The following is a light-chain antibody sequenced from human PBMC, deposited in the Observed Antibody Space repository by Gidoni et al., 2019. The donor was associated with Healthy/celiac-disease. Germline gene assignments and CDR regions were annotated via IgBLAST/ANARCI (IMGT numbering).Light chain of an antibody. CDR1: QSHLHSNGYNY. V-gene: IGKV2-28*01. CDR3: MQALQTPIFT. J-gene: IGKJ3*01. CDR2: LGS. Sequence: DIVMTQSPLSLPVTPGEPASISCRSSQSHLHSNGYNYLDWYLQKPGQSPQLLIYLGSNRASGVPDRFSGSGSGTDFTLKISRVEAEDVGVYYCMQALQTPIFTFXPXTKVDIK.